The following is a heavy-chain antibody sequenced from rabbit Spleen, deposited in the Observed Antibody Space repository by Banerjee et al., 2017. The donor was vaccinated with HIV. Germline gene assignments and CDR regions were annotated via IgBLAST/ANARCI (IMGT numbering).Heavy chain of an antibody. CDR1: GFDFSNYG. CDR2: IEPIFGNT. V-gene: IGHV1S47*01. CDR3: ARGSATMTLMITGYYLSL. D-gene: IGHD2-1*01. J-gene: IGHJ4*01. Sequence: QEQLVESGGGLVQPGGSLKLSCKGSGFDFSNYGVSWVRQAPGKGLEWIGYIEPIFGNTYYANWVNGRFTISSHNAQNTLYLQLSSLTAADTATYFCARGSATMTLMITGYYLSLWGQGTLVTVS.